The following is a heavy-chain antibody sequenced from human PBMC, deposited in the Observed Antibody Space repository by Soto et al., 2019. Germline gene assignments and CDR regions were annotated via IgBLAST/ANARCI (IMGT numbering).Heavy chain of an antibody. Sequence: PGGSLRLSCAASGFTFSSYGIHWVRQAPGKGLEWVALISDDGSKTYYADSVQGRFTISRDNSKNTLYLQMNSLRAEDTAVYYCAKGTCTNGVCPYYYYMDVWGKGTTVTVSS. CDR1: GFTFSSYG. V-gene: IGHV3-30*18. CDR3: AKGTCTNGVCPYYYYMDV. J-gene: IGHJ6*03. CDR2: ISDDGSKT. D-gene: IGHD2-8*01.